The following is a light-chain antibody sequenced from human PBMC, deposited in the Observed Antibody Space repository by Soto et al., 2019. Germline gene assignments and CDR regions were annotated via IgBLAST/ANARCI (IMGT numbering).Light chain of an antibody. CDR1: SSDVGGDNY. CDR3: CSYAASSALGV. Sequence: QSALTQPPSASGSPGQSVTLSCSGTSSDVGGDNYVSWYQQHPGKAPKLMMYEVSKRPSGVSNRVSGSKSGDTATLTISGLQAENEAKYDCCSYAASSALGVFGEGTKLNV. J-gene: IGLJ3*02. CDR2: EVS. V-gene: IGLV2-8*01.